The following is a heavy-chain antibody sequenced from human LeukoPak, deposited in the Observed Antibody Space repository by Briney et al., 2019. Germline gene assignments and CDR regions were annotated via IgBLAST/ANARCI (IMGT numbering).Heavy chain of an antibody. CDR3: ARDSGHNGYDLLDY. V-gene: IGHV3-7*01. D-gene: IGHD5-12*01. J-gene: IGHJ4*02. Sequence: GGSLRLSCEASEFTFSSYWMNWVRQAPGKGLEWVANIKHDGIEKFYVDSVKSRFTISRDNAKNSLYLQMNSLRAEDTAVYYCARDSGHNGYDLLDYWGQGTLVTVSS. CDR1: EFTFSSYW. CDR2: IKHDGIEK.